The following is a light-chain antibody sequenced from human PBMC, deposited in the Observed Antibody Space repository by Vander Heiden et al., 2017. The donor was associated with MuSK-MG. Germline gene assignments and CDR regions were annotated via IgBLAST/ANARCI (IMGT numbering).Light chain of an antibody. V-gene: IGKV3-15*01. CDR2: CAS. CDR3: KQYNNWPPP. CDR1: RSGNSN. Sequence: EIVMTQSPATLSVSPGERATLPCTASRSGNSNLDWYQQKPGQAPRLLIYCASTRATGIPARFSGSGSGTEFTLTISSLESEDFAVYYCKQYNNWPPPFGQGTKVEIK. J-gene: IGKJ1*01.